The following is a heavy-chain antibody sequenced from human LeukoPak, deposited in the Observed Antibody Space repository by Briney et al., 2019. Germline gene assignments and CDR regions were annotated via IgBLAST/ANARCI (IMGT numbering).Heavy chain of an antibody. CDR2: IYTTGNT. CDR1: GGSLSSDY. Sequence: SETLSLTCTVSGGSLSSDYWSWIRQPAGKGLEWIGRIYTTGNTNYNPSLKSRVTMSVDTSKNQFSLKLSSVTAADTAVYYCARDGFEGFDYWGQGTLVTVSS. J-gene: IGHJ4*02. V-gene: IGHV4-4*07. D-gene: IGHD3-9*01. CDR3: ARDGFEGFDY.